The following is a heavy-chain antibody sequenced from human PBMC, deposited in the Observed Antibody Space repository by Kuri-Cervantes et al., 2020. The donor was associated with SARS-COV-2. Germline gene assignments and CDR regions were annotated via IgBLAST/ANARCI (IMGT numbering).Heavy chain of an antibody. J-gene: IGHJ4*02. CDR2: INHSGST. V-gene: IGHV4-34*01. CDR3: ARHEYSSSRGAVDY. Sequence: SETLSLTCAVYGGSFSGYYWSWIRQPPGKGLEWIGEINHSGSTNYNPSLKSRVTISVDTSKNQFSLKLSSVTAADTAVYYCARHEYSSSRGAVDYWGQGTLVTVSS. D-gene: IGHD6-6*01. CDR1: GGSFSGYY.